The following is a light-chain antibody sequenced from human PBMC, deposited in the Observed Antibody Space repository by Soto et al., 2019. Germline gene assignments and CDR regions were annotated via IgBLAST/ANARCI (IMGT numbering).Light chain of an antibody. CDR1: NIGSKS. CDR2: YDS. CDR3: QVWDISSAHLI. J-gene: IGLJ2*01. Sequence: SYELTQPPSVSVAPGQTARVACGGSNIGSKSVHWYQQKPGHAPVLVMYYDSDRTSGIPERFSGSNSGNTATLTISRVEAGDEADYYCQVWDISSAHLIFGGGTKLTVL. V-gene: IGLV3-21*01.